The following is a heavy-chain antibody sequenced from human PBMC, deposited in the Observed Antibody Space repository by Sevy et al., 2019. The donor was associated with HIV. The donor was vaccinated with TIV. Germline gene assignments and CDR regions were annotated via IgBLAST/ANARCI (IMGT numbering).Heavy chain of an antibody. V-gene: IGHV5-51*01. CDR1: GYSFTSYW. CDR2: IYPGDSDT. Sequence: GESLKISCKGSGYSFTSYWIGWVRQMPGKGLEWIGIIYPGDSDTRYSPSFQAQVTISADKSISTAYLQWSSLKASDTAMYYCARSVIGSSWYDAFDIWGQGAMVTVSS. D-gene: IGHD6-13*01. J-gene: IGHJ3*02. CDR3: ARSVIGSSWYDAFDI.